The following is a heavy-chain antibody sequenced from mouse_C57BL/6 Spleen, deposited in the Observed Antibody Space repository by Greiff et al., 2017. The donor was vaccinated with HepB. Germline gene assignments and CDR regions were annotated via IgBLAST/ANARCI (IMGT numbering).Heavy chain of an antibody. CDR1: GYTFTDYE. V-gene: IGHV1-15*01. D-gene: IGHD1-1*01. J-gene: IGHJ3*01. CDR2: IDPETGGT. CDR3: TRSTVVPSLRFAY. Sequence: VQLQQSGAELVRPGASVTLSCKASGYTFTDYEMHWVKQTPVHGLEWIGAIDPETGGTAYNQKFKGKDILTADKYSSTAYMELRSLTSEDSAVYYCTRSTVVPSLRFAYWGQGTLVTVSA.